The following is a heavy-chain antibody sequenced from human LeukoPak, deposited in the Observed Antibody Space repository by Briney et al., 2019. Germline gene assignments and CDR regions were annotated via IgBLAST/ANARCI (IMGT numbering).Heavy chain of an antibody. CDR2: IYYSGST. Sequence: PSETLSLTCTVSGGSISSSSYYWGWIRQPPGKGLEWIGSIYYSGSTYYNPSLKSRVTISVDTSKNQFSLKLSSVTAADTAVYYCASYSIVVVPAAIAGEFDYWGQGTLVTVSS. CDR1: GGSISSSSYY. D-gene: IGHD2-2*02. CDR3: ASYSIVVVPAAIAGEFDY. V-gene: IGHV4-39*01. J-gene: IGHJ4*02.